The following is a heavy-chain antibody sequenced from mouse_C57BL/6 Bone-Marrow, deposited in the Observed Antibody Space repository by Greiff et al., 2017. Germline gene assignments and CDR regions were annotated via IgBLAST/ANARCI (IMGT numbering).Heavy chain of an antibody. CDR2: INPNNGGT. D-gene: IGHD2-1*01. Sequence: VHVKQSGPELVKPGASVKIPCKASGYTFTDYNMDWVKQSHGKSLEWIGDINPNNGGTIYNQKFKGKATLTVDKSSSTAYMELRSLTSEDTAVYYCAREATMVPMDYWGQGTSVTVSS. V-gene: IGHV1-18*01. CDR3: AREATMVPMDY. CDR1: GYTFTDYN. J-gene: IGHJ4*01.